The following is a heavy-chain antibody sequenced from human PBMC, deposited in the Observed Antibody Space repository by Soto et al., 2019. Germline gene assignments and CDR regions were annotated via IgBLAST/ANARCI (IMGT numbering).Heavy chain of an antibody. D-gene: IGHD6-19*01. CDR2: ISSSGSTI. V-gene: IGHV3-11*01. CDR3: ARGRIAVAGPREFDP. CDR1: GFTFSDYY. J-gene: IGHJ5*02. Sequence: GGSLRLSCAASGFTFSDYYMSWIRQAPGKGLEWVSYISSSGSTIYYADSVRGRFTISRDNAKNSLYLQMNSLRAEDTAVYYCARGRIAVAGPREFDPWGQGTLVTVSS.